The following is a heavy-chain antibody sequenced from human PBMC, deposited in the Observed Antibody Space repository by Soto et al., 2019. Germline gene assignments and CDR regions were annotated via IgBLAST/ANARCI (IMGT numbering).Heavy chain of an antibody. Sequence: ASVKVSCKASGGTFSSYTISWVRQAPGQGLEWMGRISANNGNTNYAQKLQGRVTMTTDTSTSTAYMELRSLRSDDTAVYYCAREIYCSGGSCYSGSFDYWGQGTLVTVSS. CDR2: ISANNGNT. D-gene: IGHD2-15*01. V-gene: IGHV1-18*01. J-gene: IGHJ4*02. CDR1: GGTFSSYT. CDR3: AREIYCSGGSCYSGSFDY.